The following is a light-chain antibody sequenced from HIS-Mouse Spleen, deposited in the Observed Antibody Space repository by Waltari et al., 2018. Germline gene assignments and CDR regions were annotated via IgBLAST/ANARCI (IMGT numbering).Light chain of an antibody. J-gene: IGKJ1*01. CDR2: GAS. CDR1: QSVSSN. Sequence: EIVMTQSPATLSVSPGERATLSCRASQSVSSNLAGYQQKPGQAPRLLIHGASTRATGIPARFSGSGSGTEFTLTISSMQSEDFAVYYCQQYNNWPLWTFGQGTKVEIK. CDR3: QQYNNWPLWT. V-gene: IGKV3-15*01.